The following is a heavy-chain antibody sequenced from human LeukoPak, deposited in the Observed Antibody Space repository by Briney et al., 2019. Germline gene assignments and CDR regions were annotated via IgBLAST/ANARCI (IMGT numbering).Heavy chain of an antibody. CDR3: ARDSGIVVVVAATHAFDI. CDR2: INPSGGST. Sequence: ASVKVSCKASGYTFTSYYMHWVRQAPGQGLEWMGIINPSGGSTSYAQKFQGRVTMTRDTSTSTVYMELSSLRSEDTAVYYCARDSGIVVVVAATHAFDIWGQGTMVTVSS. CDR1: GYTFTSYY. V-gene: IGHV1-46*01. J-gene: IGHJ3*02. D-gene: IGHD2-15*01.